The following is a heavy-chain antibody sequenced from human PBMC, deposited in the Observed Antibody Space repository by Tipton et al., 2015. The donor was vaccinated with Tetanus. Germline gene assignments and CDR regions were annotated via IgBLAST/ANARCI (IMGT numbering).Heavy chain of an antibody. CDR1: GGSFSGYY. Sequence: KPSETLSLTCAVYGGSFSGYYCSWIRQSPGRGLEWIGEIHPSGSTYYNPSFTSRITLSQDTSKNQFSLKLNSVTAADTAVYYCARGVDRAKAGTDWGQGTLVTVSS. J-gene: IGHJ4*02. CDR3: ARGVDRAKAGTD. V-gene: IGHV4-34*01. CDR2: IHPSGST. D-gene: IGHD5-18*01.